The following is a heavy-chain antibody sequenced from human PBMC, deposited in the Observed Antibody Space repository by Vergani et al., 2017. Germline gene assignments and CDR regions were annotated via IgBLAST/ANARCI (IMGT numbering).Heavy chain of an antibody. CDR1: GFTFNQYG. J-gene: IGHJ5*02. Sequence: QVQLVESGGGVVQPGRSLRLSCAASGFTFNQYGMHWVRQAPGKGLEWVAVTWYDGNNKQYADSVKGRFTISRDNSKSTMYLQMNSLRDEDTGVYYCSRDFPVTILITMVRGVINWFDPWGQGTLVTVSS. CDR2: TWYDGNNK. D-gene: IGHD3-10*01. V-gene: IGHV3-33*01. CDR3: SRDFPVTILITMVRGVINWFDP.